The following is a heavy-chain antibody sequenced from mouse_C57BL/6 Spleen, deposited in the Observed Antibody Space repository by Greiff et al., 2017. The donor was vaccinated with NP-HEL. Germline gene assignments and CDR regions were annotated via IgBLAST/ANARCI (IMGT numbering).Heavy chain of an antibody. D-gene: IGHD1-1*01. Sequence: VQLQQSGAELVKPGASVKLSCKASGYTFTSYWMHWVKQRPGQGLEWIGMIHPNSGSTNYNEKFKSKATLTVDKSSSTAYMQLSSLTSEDSAVYYCARYYGRSSLGYWGQGTTLTVSS. V-gene: IGHV1-64*01. CDR2: IHPNSGST. CDR3: ARYYGRSSLGY. CDR1: GYTFTSYW. J-gene: IGHJ2*01.